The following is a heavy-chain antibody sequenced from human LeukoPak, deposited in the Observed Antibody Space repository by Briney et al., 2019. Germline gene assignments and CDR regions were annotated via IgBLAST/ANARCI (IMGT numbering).Heavy chain of an antibody. Sequence: GPSLRPSCAAAAFSVSTVWMGWGRHTPRQRPEWLVNINPDGSHTCYVDSVQGRFPISRDHAKKPMFLQMNRLRAAETSVYHCVRWGVEAGMDFWGQGTLVTVSS. CDR2: INPDGSHT. D-gene: IGHD6-19*01. CDR1: AFSVSTVW. V-gene: IGHV3-7*02. J-gene: IGHJ4*02. CDR3: VRWGVEAGMDF.